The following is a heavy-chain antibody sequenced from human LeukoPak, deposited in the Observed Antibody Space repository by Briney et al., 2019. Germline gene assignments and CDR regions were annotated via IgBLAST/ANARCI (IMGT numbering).Heavy chain of an antibody. J-gene: IGHJ4*02. CDR1: GFTFSSYE. CDR3: ARRTDGYTSN. D-gene: IGHD5-24*01. Sequence: GGSLRLSCTASGFTFSSYEMNWVRQAPGKGLEWVSYISSSGTTIYYADSVKGRFTISRDNAKNSLYLQMNSLRAEDTADYYGARRTDGYTSNWGQRTLVTVSS. CDR2: ISSSGTTI. V-gene: IGHV3-48*03.